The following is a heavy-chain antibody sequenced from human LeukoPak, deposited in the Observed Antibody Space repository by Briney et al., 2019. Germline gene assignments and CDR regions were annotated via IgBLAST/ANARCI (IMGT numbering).Heavy chain of an antibody. D-gene: IGHD5-18*01. J-gene: IGHJ4*02. CDR1: GGTFSSYA. Sequence: SVKVSCKAFGGTFSSYAISWVRQAPGQGLEWMGRIIPIFGTANYAQKFQGRVTITTDESTSTAYMELSSLRSEDTAVYYCARHNTAGFDYWGQGTLVTVSS. CDR3: ARHNTAGFDY. CDR2: IIPIFGTA. V-gene: IGHV1-69*05.